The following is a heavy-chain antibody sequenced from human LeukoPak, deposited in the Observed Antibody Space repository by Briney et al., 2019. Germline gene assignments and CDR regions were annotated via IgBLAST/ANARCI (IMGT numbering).Heavy chain of an antibody. CDR2: ISYDGSNK. V-gene: IGHV3-30*03. D-gene: IGHD4-23*01. Sequence: PGGSLRLSCVVSGFTFSTYSLNWVRQAPGKGLEWVAVISYDGSNKYYADSVKGRFTISRDNSKNTLYLQMNSLRAEDAAVYYCAREVVTQENWFDPWGQGTLVTVSS. J-gene: IGHJ5*02. CDR3: AREVVTQENWFDP. CDR1: GFTFSTYS.